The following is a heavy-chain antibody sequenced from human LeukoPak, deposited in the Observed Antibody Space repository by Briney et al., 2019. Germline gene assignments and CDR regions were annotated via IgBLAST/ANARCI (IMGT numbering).Heavy chain of an antibody. CDR1: GGSISSYY. D-gene: IGHD3-3*01. J-gene: IGHJ4*02. V-gene: IGHV4-39*01. CDR2: IYYSGST. CDR3: ASIYDFWSGYSVYFDY. Sequence: SETLSLTCTVSGGSISSYYWGWIRQPPGKGLEWIGSIYYSGSTYYNPSLKSRVTISVDTSKNQFSLKLSSVTAADTAVYYCASIYDFWSGYSVYFDYWGQGTLVTVSS.